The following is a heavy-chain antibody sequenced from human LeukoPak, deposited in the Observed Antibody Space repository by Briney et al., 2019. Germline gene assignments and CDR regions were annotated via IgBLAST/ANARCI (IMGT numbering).Heavy chain of an antibody. D-gene: IGHD1-26*01. V-gene: IGHV4-59*08. CDR3: ARQGHKLTLVDYYGMDV. Sequence: PSETLSLNCTVSGGSINTDYWSWVRQPPGKGLEWIGYIHYSGSSTNYNPSLKSRVTISLDRSKNHFSLKLTSVTAADTAVYYCARQGHKLTLVDYYGMDVWGQGTTVTVSS. CDR2: IHYSGSST. J-gene: IGHJ6*02. CDR1: GGSINTDY.